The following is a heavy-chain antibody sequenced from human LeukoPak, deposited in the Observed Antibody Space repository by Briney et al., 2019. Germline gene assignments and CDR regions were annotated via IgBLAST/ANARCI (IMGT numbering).Heavy chain of an antibody. V-gene: IGHV4-38-2*02. CDR2: IYHSGST. Sequence: SETLTLTCTVSHYSISSNYYWGWIRQPPGKGLEWIGSIYHSGSTYYNPSLKSRVTISVDTSKNQFSVKLTSVTAADTAVYYCARSSGYMSYWGQGTLVTVSS. D-gene: IGHD3-22*01. CDR3: ARSSGYMSY. CDR1: HYSISSNYY. J-gene: IGHJ4*02.